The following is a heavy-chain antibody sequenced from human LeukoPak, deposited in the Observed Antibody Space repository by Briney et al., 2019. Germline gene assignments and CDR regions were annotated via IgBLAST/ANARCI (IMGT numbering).Heavy chain of an antibody. CDR2: IIPIFGTA. Sequence: ASVKVSCKAFGGTFSSYAISWVRQAPGQGLEWMGGIIPIFGTANYAQKFQGRVTITADESTSTAYMELSSLRSEDTAVYYCAREYQGGYFDYWGQGTLVTVSS. V-gene: IGHV1-69*01. D-gene: IGHD3-16*01. CDR3: AREYQGGYFDY. J-gene: IGHJ4*02. CDR1: GGTFSSYA.